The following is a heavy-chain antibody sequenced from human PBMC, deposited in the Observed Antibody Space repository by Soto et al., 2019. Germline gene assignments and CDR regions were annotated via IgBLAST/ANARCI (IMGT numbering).Heavy chain of an antibody. CDR2: IYHTGTT. D-gene: IGHD2-15*01. Sequence: SETLSLTCTVSGGSINSGDYSWTWIRQPPGKGLEWIGYIYHTGTTYYNMSLKSRVTISVDRSKNQLSLKLSSVTAADTAVYYCASQRSVVVPPWWFAPWGQRTLDPVSS. CDR3: ASQRSVVVPPWWFAP. V-gene: IGHV4-30-2*01. CDR1: GGSINSGDYS. J-gene: IGHJ5*02.